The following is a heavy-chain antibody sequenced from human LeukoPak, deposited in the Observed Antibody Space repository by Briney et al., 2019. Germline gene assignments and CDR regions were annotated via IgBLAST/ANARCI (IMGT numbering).Heavy chain of an antibody. V-gene: IGHV1-69*13. CDR1: GGTFSSYA. CDR3: ASNPTPYDAFDI. J-gene: IGHJ3*02. Sequence: ASVKVSCKASGGTFSSYAISWVRQAPGQGLEWMGGIIPIFGTANYAQKFQGRVTITADESTSTAYMELRSLRSDDTAVYYCASNPTPYDAFDIWGQGTMVTVSS. CDR2: IIPIFGTA.